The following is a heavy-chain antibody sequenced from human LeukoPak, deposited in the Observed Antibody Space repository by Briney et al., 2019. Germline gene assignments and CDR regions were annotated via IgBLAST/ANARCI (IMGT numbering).Heavy chain of an antibody. Sequence: QPGGSLRLSCAASGFTFSSYAMSWVRQAPGKGLEWVSAISGSGGSTYYADSVKGRFTISRDNSKNTLYLQMNSLRAEDTAVYYCARALYGDGLILGYWGQGTLVTVSS. V-gene: IGHV3-23*01. J-gene: IGHJ4*02. CDR3: ARALYGDGLILGY. D-gene: IGHD4-17*01. CDR1: GFTFSSYA. CDR2: ISGSGGST.